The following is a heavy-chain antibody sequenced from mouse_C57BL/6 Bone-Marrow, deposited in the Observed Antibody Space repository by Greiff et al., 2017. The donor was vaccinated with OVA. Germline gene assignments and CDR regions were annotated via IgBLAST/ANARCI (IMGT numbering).Heavy chain of an antibody. J-gene: IGHJ4*01. V-gene: IGHV1-15*01. CDR2: IDPETGGT. Sequence: VQLQQSGAELVRPGASVTLSCKASGYTFTDYEMHWVKQTPVHGLEWIGAIDPETGGTAYNQKFKGKAILTAAKSSSTAYMELRSLTSEDSAVYYCTRDGYYLYYYAMDYWGQGTAVTVTS. CDR1: GYTFTDYE. D-gene: IGHD2-3*01. CDR3: TRDGYYLYYYAMDY.